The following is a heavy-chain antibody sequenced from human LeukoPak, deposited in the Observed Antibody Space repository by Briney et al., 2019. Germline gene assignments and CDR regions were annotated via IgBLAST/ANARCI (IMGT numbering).Heavy chain of an antibody. CDR2: ISGSGGST. V-gene: IGHV3-23*01. Sequence: PGGSLRLSCAASGFTFSSYAMSWVRQAPGKGLEWVSAISGSGGSTYYADSVKGRFTISRDNSKTTLYLQMNSLRAEDTAVYYCAKFASVLLWFGELTYFDYWGQGTLVTVSS. CDR3: AKFASVLLWFGELTYFDY. CDR1: GFTFSSYA. J-gene: IGHJ4*02. D-gene: IGHD3-10*01.